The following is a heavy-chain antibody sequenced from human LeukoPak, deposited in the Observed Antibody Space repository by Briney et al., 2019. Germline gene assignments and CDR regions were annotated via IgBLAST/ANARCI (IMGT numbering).Heavy chain of an antibody. Sequence: GGSLRLSCAASGFTFSSYAMSWVRQAPGKGLEWVSAISGSGGSTYYADSVKGRFTISRDNSKNTLYLQMNSLRAEDTAVYYCAKDVVTYYYDSSGYYPGDYWGQGTLVTVSS. V-gene: IGHV3-23*01. CDR2: ISGSGGST. D-gene: IGHD3-22*01. CDR3: AKDVVTYYYDSSGYYPGDY. CDR1: GFTFSSYA. J-gene: IGHJ4*02.